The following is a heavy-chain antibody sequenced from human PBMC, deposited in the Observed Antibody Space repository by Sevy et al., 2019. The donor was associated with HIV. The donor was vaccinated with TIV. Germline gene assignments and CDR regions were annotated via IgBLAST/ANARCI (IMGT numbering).Heavy chain of an antibody. Sequence: SETLSLTCTVSGGSISSSSYYWGWIRQPPGKGLEWIGSIYYSGSTYYHPSLKSRVTISVDTSKNQFSLKLSSVTAADTAVYYCARAKPYYYDSSGYYPNWFDPWGQGTLVTVSS. D-gene: IGHD3-22*01. CDR2: IYYSGST. V-gene: IGHV4-39*01. CDR3: ARAKPYYYDSSGYYPNWFDP. J-gene: IGHJ5*02. CDR1: GGSISSSSYY.